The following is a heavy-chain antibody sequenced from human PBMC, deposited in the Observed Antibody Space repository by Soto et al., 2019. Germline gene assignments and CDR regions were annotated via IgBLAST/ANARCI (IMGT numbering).Heavy chain of an antibody. CDR2: IYYSGST. CDR3: AESPGYSRCGYFDY. CDR1: GGSISSYY. V-gene: IGHV4-59*01. Sequence: KSSETLSLTCTVSGGSISSYYWSWIRQPPGKGLEWIGYIYYSGSTNYNPSLKSRVTISVDTSKNQFSLKLSSVTAADTAVYYCAESPGYSRCGYFDYWGQGTLVTVSS. D-gene: IGHD6-13*01. J-gene: IGHJ4*02.